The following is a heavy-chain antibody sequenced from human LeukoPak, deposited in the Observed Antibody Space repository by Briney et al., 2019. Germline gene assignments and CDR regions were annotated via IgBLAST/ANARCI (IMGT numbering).Heavy chain of an antibody. Sequence: SETLFLTCTVSGGSISSSGYYWGWIRQSPGKGLEWIGSVSHNGSTYYNPPLKSRVTISIDTSKNQFSLELRSATAADTAVYYCARHIMIVVTEYHFDDWGQGTQVSVSS. CDR3: ARHIMIVVTEYHFDD. CDR2: VSHNGST. J-gene: IGHJ4*02. CDR1: GGSISSSGYY. V-gene: IGHV4-39*01. D-gene: IGHD3-22*01.